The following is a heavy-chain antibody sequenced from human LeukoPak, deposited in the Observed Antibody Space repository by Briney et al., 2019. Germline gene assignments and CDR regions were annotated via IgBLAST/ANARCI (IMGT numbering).Heavy chain of an antibody. D-gene: IGHD3-22*01. CDR3: ARSYYYDSSGYYGNYYGMDV. CDR1: GFTFSSYW. J-gene: IGHJ6*02. V-gene: IGHV3-74*01. CDR2: INSDGSST. Sequence: GGSLRLSCAASGFTFSSYWMHWVRHAPGKGLVWVSRINSDGSSTSYADSVKGRFTISRDNAKNTLYLQMNSLRAEDTAVYYCARSYYYDSSGYYGNYYGMDVWGQGTTATVSS.